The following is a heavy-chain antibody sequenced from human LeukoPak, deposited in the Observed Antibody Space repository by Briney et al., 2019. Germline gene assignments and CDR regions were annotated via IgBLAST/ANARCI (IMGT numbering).Heavy chain of an antibody. CDR1: GFTFSSYW. J-gene: IGHJ3*02. CDR2: INSDGSST. Sequence: GGSLRLSCAASGFTFSSYWMHWVRQAPGKGLVWVSRINSDGSSTSYADSVKGRFTISRDNAKNTLYLQMNNLRAEDTAVYYCSSGTTHAFDIWGQGTMVTVSS. D-gene: IGHD1-14*01. V-gene: IGHV3-74*01. CDR3: SSGTTHAFDI.